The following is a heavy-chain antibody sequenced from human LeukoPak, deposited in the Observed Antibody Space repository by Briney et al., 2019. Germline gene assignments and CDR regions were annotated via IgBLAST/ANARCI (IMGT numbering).Heavy chain of an antibody. CDR1: RFTFSSYW. Sequence: GGSLRLSCAASRFTFSSYWMTWVRQAPGKGLEWVANIKQDGSEQYYVGSVKGRFTISRDNTKNSLFLQMNSLRAEDTAVYYCAREGGYGGVFDYWGQGTLVTVSS. CDR2: IKQDGSEQ. CDR3: AREGGYGGVFDY. J-gene: IGHJ4*02. D-gene: IGHD5-12*01. V-gene: IGHV3-7*05.